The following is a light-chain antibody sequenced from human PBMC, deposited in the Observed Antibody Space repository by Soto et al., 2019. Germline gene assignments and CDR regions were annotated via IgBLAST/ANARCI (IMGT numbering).Light chain of an antibody. CDR2: DAS. CDR3: QQRSNWLT. V-gene: IGKV3-11*01. CDR1: QSVSSY. J-gene: IGKJ4*01. Sequence: EIVLTQSPATLSLSPGERAKLSCRASQSVSSYLAWYQQKPGQAPRLLIYDASNRATGIPARFSGSGSGTDFTLTISSLEPEDFAVYYCQQRSNWLTFGGGTKVEIK.